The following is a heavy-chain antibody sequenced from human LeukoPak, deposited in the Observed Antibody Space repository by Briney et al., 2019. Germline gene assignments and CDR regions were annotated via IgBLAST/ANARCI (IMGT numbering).Heavy chain of an antibody. Sequence: SQTLSLTCAISGDSVSSKSAAWNWIRQSPSRGLEWLGRTYYRRSRWFNDYAVSLKSRISISPDTSKNQFSLQLTSVTPEDTAVYFCGRDPGYSAFDYWGQGTLVTVSS. V-gene: IGHV6-1*01. CDR2: TYYRRSRWFN. CDR1: GDSVSSKSAA. CDR3: GRDPGYSAFDY. J-gene: IGHJ4*02. D-gene: IGHD5-24*01.